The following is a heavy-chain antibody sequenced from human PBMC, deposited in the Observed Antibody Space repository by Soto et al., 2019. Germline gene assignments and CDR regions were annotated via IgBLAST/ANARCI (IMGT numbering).Heavy chain of an antibody. D-gene: IGHD3-10*01. CDR1: GGTFSSYA. Sequence: HVQLVQSGAEVKKPGSSVKVSCKASGGTFSSYAINWVRQAPGQGLESMGGIIRIFGTSDYAQRFQGRVTITADESTSTAHMELSSPRSDDTAVYYCARQGSNEYYYYGMDVWGQGTAVTVSS. V-gene: IGHV1-69*01. CDR3: ARQGSNEYYYYGMDV. CDR2: IIRIFGTS. J-gene: IGHJ6*02.